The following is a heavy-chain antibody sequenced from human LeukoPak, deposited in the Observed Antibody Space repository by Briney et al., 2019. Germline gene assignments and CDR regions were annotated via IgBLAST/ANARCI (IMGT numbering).Heavy chain of an antibody. Sequence: GGSLRLSCVASGFDFSDYYMTWVRQAPGKGLEWVSHISSSSSIIYYADSVKGRFRISRDNAKSSLDLEMNSLRAEDTAVYYCARAMSTFGGVRNYFDSWGQGTLVTVSS. D-gene: IGHD3-16*01. CDR1: GFDFSDYY. J-gene: IGHJ4*02. V-gene: IGHV3-11*01. CDR3: ARAMSTFGGVRNYFDS. CDR2: ISSSSSII.